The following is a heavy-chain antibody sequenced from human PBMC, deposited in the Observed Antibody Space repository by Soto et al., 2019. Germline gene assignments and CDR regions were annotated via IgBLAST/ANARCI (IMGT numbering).Heavy chain of an antibody. Sequence: GSGPTLVNPTQTLTLTCTFSGFSLSTSGMCVSWIRQPPGKALEWLALIYWDDDKRYSPSLKSRLTITKDTSKNQVVLTMTNMDPVDTATYYCAHRKRDCISTSCQPDKYYYGMDVWGQGTTVTVSS. CDR3: AHRKRDCISTSCQPDKYYYGMDV. CDR2: IYWDDDK. CDR1: GFSLSTSGMC. V-gene: IGHV2-5*08. D-gene: IGHD2-2*01. J-gene: IGHJ6*02.